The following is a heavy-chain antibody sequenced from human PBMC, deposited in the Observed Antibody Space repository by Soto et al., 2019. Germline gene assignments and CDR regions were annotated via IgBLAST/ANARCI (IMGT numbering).Heavy chain of an antibody. J-gene: IGHJ6*02. CDR2: IYYSGST. CDR3: ARDERVGATGYIQPHYGMDV. Sequence: SETLSLTCTVSGGSVSSGSYFWSWIRQPPGKGLEWIGYIYYSGSTNYNPSLKSRVTISVDTARNQFSLRLSAVTAADTAVYYCARDERVGATGYIQPHYGMDVWGQGTTVTVSS. D-gene: IGHD1-26*01. CDR1: GGSVSSGSYF. V-gene: IGHV4-61*01.